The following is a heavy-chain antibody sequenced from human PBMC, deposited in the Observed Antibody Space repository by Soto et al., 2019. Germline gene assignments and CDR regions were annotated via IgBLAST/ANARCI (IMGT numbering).Heavy chain of an antibody. Sequence: QVQLVQSGAEVKKPGASVKVSCKASGYTFTSYDINWVRQATGQGLEWMGWMNPNSGNTGYAQKFQGRVTMTRNTSISTAYMELSSLRSEDTAVYYCARGLHNYYGSGRYYYYYGRDVWGQGTTVTVSS. J-gene: IGHJ6*02. CDR1: GYTFTSYD. D-gene: IGHD3-10*01. CDR2: MNPNSGNT. V-gene: IGHV1-8*01. CDR3: ARGLHNYYGSGRYYYYYGRDV.